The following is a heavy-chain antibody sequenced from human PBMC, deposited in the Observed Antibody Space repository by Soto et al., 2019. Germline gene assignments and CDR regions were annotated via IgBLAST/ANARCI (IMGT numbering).Heavy chain of an antibody. Sequence: PGGSLRLSCVAFRFTSYNYAMNWVRQAPGKVLEWVAAVSGTGNRIYYAASVKGRFSISRDNSQNTVSLAMTRLRAEDTALYYGGRGRGRIRKGGATGGFGSWGQGTLVTVSS. V-gene: IGHV3-23*01. CDR3: GRGRGRIRKGGATGGFGS. CDR2: VSGTGNRI. D-gene: IGHD1-26*01. CDR1: RFTSYNYA. J-gene: IGHJ4*02.